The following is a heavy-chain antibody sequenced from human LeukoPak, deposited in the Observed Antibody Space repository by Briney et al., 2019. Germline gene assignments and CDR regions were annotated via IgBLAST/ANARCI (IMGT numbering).Heavy chain of an antibody. CDR3: ARATLPYYGSGYYFDY. CDR1: GYTFTSYA. Sequence: SVKVSCKASGYTFTSYAISWVRQAPGQGLEWMGRIIPILGIANYAQKFQGRVTITADKSTSTAYMELSSLRSEDTAVYYCARATLPYYGSGYYFDYWGQGTLVTVSS. CDR2: IIPILGIA. J-gene: IGHJ4*02. D-gene: IGHD3-10*01. V-gene: IGHV1-69*04.